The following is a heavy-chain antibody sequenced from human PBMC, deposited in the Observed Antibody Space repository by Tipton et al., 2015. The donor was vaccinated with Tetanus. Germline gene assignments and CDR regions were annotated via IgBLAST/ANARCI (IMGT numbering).Heavy chain of an antibody. D-gene: IGHD6-19*01. Sequence: QVQLVQSGAEVKKPGASVKVSCKASGYTFNTFGISWVRQAPGQGLEWMGWISVYNGNTNYAQKLQGRVTLTTDTPTSTAYMELRSLRPDDTAVYYCARVPTNPLAVDRPTDNWGQGTLVTVSS. J-gene: IGHJ4*02. CDR3: ARVPTNPLAVDRPTDN. CDR2: ISVYNGNT. V-gene: IGHV1-18*01. CDR1: GYTFNTFG.